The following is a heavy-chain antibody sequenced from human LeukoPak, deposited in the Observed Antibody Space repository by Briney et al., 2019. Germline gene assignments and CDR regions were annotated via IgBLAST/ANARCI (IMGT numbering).Heavy chain of an antibody. CDR1: GFTFEDYA. Sequence: GRSLRLSCVASGFTFEDYAMHWVRQAPGKGLEWVSGISWNSGITAYADSAKGRFSISRDNAKNSLYLQMNGLRPEDTALYYCAKDIQGSGSYDHFDGWGQGTLVTVSS. D-gene: IGHD3-10*01. J-gene: IGHJ4*02. CDR2: ISWNSGIT. V-gene: IGHV3-9*01. CDR3: AKDIQGSGSYDHFDG.